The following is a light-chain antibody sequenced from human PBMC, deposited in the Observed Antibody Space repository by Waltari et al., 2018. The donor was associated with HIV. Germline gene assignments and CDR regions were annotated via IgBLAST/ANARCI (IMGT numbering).Light chain of an antibody. J-gene: IGKJ2*01. Sequence: EIVMTQSPATLSVSPGERAPLSCRASQTVIGNLAWYQQKPGQAPRLLVYGASVRAAGVPARFSGSGSGTEFTLTISSLQSEDFGVYYCQQYNYWPPNTFGQGTKLEMK. CDR2: GAS. V-gene: IGKV3-15*01. CDR1: QTVIGN. CDR3: QQYNYWPPNT.